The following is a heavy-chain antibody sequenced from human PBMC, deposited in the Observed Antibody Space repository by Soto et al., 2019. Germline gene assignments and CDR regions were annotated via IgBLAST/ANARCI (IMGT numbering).Heavy chain of an antibody. J-gene: IGHJ5*02. D-gene: IGHD3-3*01. CDR2: IIPIFGTA. CDR3: ARASSSITIFSNWFDP. CDR1: GGTFSSYA. V-gene: IGHV1-69*13. Sequence: SVKVSCKAAGGTFSSYAISWVRQAPGQGLEWMGGIIPIFGTANYAQKFQGRVTITADESTSTAYMELSSLRSEDTAVYYCARASSSITIFSNWFDPWGQGTLVTVSS.